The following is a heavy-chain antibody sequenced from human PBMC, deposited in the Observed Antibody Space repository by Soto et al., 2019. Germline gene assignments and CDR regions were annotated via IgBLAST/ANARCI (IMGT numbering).Heavy chain of an antibody. Sequence: PGGSLRLSCAASVFAFSNDWMTWVRQGRGKGLERVANIKHDGSKTIYYAESVKGRFTVSRDNARNSQYLQMNSLRDEDTAVYYCAREDILGVRSFDYWGQGTLVTVSS. V-gene: IGHV3-7*01. CDR1: VFAFSNDW. CDR2: IKHDGSKTI. J-gene: IGHJ4*02. D-gene: IGHD3-9*01. CDR3: AREDILGVRSFDY.